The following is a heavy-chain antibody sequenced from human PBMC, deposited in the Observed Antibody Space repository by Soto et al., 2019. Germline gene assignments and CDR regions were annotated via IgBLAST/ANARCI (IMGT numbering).Heavy chain of an antibody. Sequence: GASVKVSCKASGYTFTGKYIHWVRQAPGQGLEWMGWVNPDNGGTTSAQKFQGRVTMTRDTSVTTAYMELSRLTSDDTAVYYCARDPRPPSGWLGFWEYGMDVWGQGTTVPVSS. V-gene: IGHV1-2*02. J-gene: IGHJ6*02. D-gene: IGHD3-3*01. CDR1: GYTFTGKY. CDR2: VNPDNGGT. CDR3: ARDPRPPSGWLGFWEYGMDV.